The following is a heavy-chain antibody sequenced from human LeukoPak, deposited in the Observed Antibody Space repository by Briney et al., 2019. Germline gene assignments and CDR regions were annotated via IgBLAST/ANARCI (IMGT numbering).Heavy chain of an antibody. J-gene: IGHJ4*02. V-gene: IGHV4-34*01. CDR2: INHSGST. D-gene: IGHD1-26*01. CDR3: ARDQKWELHYYFDY. CDR1: GGSFSGYY. Sequence: PSETLSLTCAVYGGSFSGYYWSWIRQPPGKGLEWIGEINHSGSTNYNPSLKSRVTISVDTSKNQFSLKLSSVTAADTAVYYCARDQKWELHYYFDYWGQGTLVTVSS.